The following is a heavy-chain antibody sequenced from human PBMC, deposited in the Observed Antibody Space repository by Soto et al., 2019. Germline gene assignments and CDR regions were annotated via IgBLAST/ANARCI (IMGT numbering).Heavy chain of an antibody. V-gene: IGHV5-51*01. Sequence: EVQLVQSGAEVKKPGESLKISCKGSGYSFTSYWIGWVRQMPGKGLEWMGIIYPGDSDTRYSPSFQGQVTISADKSISTAYLQWSSLKASDTAMYYCARHPTPEVVPAAIPWYFDLWGRGTLVTVSS. CDR3: ARHPTPEVVPAAIPWYFDL. CDR2: IYPGDSDT. J-gene: IGHJ2*01. D-gene: IGHD2-2*02. CDR1: GYSFTSYW.